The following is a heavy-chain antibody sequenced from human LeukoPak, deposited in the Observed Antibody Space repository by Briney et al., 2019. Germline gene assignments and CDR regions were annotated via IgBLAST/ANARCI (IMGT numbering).Heavy chain of an antibody. CDR3: ARHPNYYDSSAYYYAIDV. CDR2: IYYSGRT. D-gene: IGHD3-22*01. V-gene: IGHV4-59*08. Sequence: SETLSLTCTDSGGSISSYYWSWIRQPPGKGLEWIGYIYYSGRTNYNPSLKSRVTISVDTSNNQFSLKLSSVTAADTAVYYCARHPNYYDSSAYYYAIDVWGQGTTVTVSS. J-gene: IGHJ6*02. CDR1: GGSISSYY.